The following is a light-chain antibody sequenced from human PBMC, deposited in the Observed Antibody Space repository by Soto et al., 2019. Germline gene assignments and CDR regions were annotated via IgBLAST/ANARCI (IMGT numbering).Light chain of an antibody. CDR2: EGS. J-gene: IGLJ3*02. V-gene: IGLV2-23*03. CDR3: CSYAGSSTFDWV. Sequence: QSALTQPASVSGSPGQSITIACTGTSSDVGSYNLVSWYQQHPGQAPKLMIYEGSKRPSGVSNRFSGYKSGNTAALTISWLQAEDEADYYCCSYAGSSTFDWVFGLGTKVTVL. CDR1: SSDVGSYNL.